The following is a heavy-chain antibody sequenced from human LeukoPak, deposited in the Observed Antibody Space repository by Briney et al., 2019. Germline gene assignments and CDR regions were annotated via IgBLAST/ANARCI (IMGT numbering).Heavy chain of an antibody. CDR2: IFPNTGGT. CDR1: GYAFIGYY. V-gene: IGHV1-2*02. CDR3: ARGAYYYGSSGQDWFDP. J-gene: IGHJ5*02. D-gene: IGHD3-22*01. Sequence: GASVKVSCKASGYAFIGYYIHWVRQAPGQGLEWLGSIFPNTGGTNYAQKFQGRVTMTRDTSISTAYMELSRLRSDDTAVYYCARGAYYYGSSGQDWFDPWGQGTLVTVSS.